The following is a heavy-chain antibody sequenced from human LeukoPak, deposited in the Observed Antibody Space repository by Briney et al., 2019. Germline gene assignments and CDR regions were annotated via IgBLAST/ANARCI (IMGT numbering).Heavy chain of an antibody. J-gene: IGHJ6*02. CDR2: MNSNSGNT. CDR1: GYTFTSYD. CDR3: ARGVVVTAIVDV. V-gene: IGHV1-8*01. Sequence: GASVKVSCKASGYTFTSYDINWVRQATGQGLEWMGWMNSNSGNTGYAQKFQGRVTMTRNTSISTAYMELSSLRSEDTAVYYCARGVVVTAIVDVWGQGTTVTVSS. D-gene: IGHD2-21*02.